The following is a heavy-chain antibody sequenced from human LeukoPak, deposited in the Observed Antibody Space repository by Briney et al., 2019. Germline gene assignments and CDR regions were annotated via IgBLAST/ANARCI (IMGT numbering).Heavy chain of an antibody. CDR3: ARGRDGYNWIDY. V-gene: IGHV3-33*01. D-gene: IGHD5-24*01. Sequence: GGSLRLSCAASGFTFSSCGMHWVRQAPGKGLEWVAVLWYDGTNKYYADSVKGRFTISRDNSKNTLYLQMNSLRAEDTAVYYCARGRDGYNWIDYWGQGTLVTVSS. CDR1: GFTFSSCG. J-gene: IGHJ4*02. CDR2: LWYDGTNK.